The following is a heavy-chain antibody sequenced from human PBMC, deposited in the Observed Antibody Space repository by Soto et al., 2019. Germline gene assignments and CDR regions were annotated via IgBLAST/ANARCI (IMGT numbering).Heavy chain of an antibody. CDR3: ARDGLPDDFRSGGYWFDP. J-gene: IGHJ5*02. V-gene: IGHV3-30-3*01. D-gene: IGHD3-3*01. Sequence: HPGGSLRLSCAASGFTFSMFALHWVRQAPGKGLEWVALISHDGSNKYYADSVKGRFTISRDISMNTLYLQMNTLRVEDTAVYYCARDGLPDDFRSGGYWFDPWGQGTLVTVSS. CDR2: ISHDGSNK. CDR1: GFTFSMFA.